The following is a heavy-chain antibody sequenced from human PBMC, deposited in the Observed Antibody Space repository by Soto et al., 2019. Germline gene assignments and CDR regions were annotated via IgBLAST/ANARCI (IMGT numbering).Heavy chain of an antibody. CDR1: GFTFSDYY. J-gene: IGHJ4*02. Sequence: QVQLVESGGGLVKPGGSLRLSCAASGFTFSDYYMSWIRQAPGKGLEWVSYISSSGSTIYYADSVKGRFTISRDNAKNSLYLQMNRRRAEDTAVYYCARVGPEDSVVVPAANLDYWGQGTLVTVSA. CDR3: ARVGPEDSVVVPAANLDY. D-gene: IGHD2-2*01. V-gene: IGHV3-11*01. CDR2: ISSSGSTI.